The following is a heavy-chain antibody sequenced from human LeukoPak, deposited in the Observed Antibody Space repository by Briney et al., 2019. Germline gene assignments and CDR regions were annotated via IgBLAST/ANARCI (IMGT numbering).Heavy chain of an antibody. CDR2: ISGSGGST. CDR3: ARDTLFGVIIGPRMDV. D-gene: IGHD3-3*01. Sequence: GGSLRLSCAASGFTFSSYAMSWVRQAPGKGLEWVSAISGSGGSTYYADSVKGRFTISRDNSKNTLYLHMNSLRAEDTAVYYCARDTLFGVIIGPRMDVWGQGTTVTVSS. J-gene: IGHJ6*02. CDR1: GFTFSSYA. V-gene: IGHV3-23*01.